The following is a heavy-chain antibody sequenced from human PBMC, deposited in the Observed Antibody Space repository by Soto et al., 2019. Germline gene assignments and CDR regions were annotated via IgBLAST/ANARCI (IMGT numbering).Heavy chain of an antibody. Sequence: ASVKVSCKASGGTFSSHAISWVRQAPGQGLEWMGGIIPIFGTANYAQKFQGRVTITADESTSTAYMELSSLRSEDTAVYYCARDDGYCSGGSCSIFDYWGQGTLVTVSS. CDR2: IIPIFGTA. V-gene: IGHV1-69*13. CDR1: GGTFSSHA. J-gene: IGHJ4*02. CDR3: ARDDGYCSGGSCSIFDY. D-gene: IGHD2-15*01.